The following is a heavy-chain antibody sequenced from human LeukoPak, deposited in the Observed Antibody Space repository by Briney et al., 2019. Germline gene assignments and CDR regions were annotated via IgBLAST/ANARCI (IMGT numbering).Heavy chain of an antibody. CDR1: GFTFRNAW. CDR2: IKSKTEGGTT. V-gene: IGHV3-15*01. D-gene: IGHD2-2*01. Sequence: PGGSLRLSCAASGFTFRNAWMSWVRQAPGKGLELVGRIKSKTEGGTTDYAAPVKGRFTISRDDSKNTLYLQMNSLKTEDTAVYYCTKDPYCSSTSCHKRWWFDPWGQGTLVTVSS. J-gene: IGHJ5*02. CDR3: TKDPYCSSTSCHKRWWFDP.